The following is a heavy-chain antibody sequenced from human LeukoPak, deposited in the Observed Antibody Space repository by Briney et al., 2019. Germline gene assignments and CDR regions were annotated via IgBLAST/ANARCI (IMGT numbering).Heavy chain of an antibody. CDR3: ARDLPSWLPSPLGYYYMDV. J-gene: IGHJ6*03. V-gene: IGHV1-69*06. Sequence: ASVKVSCKASGGTFSSYAISWVRQAPGQGLEWMGGIIPIFGTANYAQKFQGRVTITADKSTSTAYMELSSLRSEDTAVYYCARDLPSWLPSPLGYYYMDVWGKGTTVTVSS. D-gene: IGHD5-12*01. CDR1: GGTFSSYA. CDR2: IIPIFGTA.